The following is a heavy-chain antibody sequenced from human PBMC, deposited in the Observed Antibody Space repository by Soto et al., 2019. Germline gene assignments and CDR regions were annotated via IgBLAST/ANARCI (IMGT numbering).Heavy chain of an antibody. D-gene: IGHD2-2*01. CDR1: GFPFSSYG. V-gene: IGHV3-33*06. CDR2: IWYDGSNK. J-gene: IGHJ6*02. CDR3: AKFYAAIYYYGLDV. Sequence: GGSLSLSCAASGFPFSSYGMHWVRQAPGKGLEWVAVIWYDGSNKYYADSVKGRFTISRDNSKNTLYLQMNSLRAEDTAVYYCAKFYAAIYYYGLDVWGQGTTVTVSS.